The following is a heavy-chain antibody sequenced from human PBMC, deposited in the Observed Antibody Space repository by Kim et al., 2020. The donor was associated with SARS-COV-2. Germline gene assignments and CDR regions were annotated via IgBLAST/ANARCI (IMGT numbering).Heavy chain of an antibody. V-gene: IGHV3-30-3*01. D-gene: IGHD3-22*01. CDR2: ISYDGSNK. J-gene: IGHJ6*02. CDR1: GFTFSSYA. CDR3: ARDRNYYDSSGYYYPRYYYYYGMDV. Sequence: SLRLSCAASGFTFSSYAMHWVRQAPGKGLEWVAVISYDGSNKYYADSVKGRFTISRDNSKNTLYLQMNSLRAEDTAVYYCARDRNYYDSSGYYYPRYYYYYGMDVWGQGTTVTVSS.